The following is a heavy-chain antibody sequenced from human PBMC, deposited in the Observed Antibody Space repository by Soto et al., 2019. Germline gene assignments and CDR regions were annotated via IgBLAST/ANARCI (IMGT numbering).Heavy chain of an antibody. CDR1: VYTFVAYY. V-gene: IGHV1-2*02. J-gene: IGHJ5*02. Sequence: ASVTASCTTSVYTFVAYYVHWARRAPGRGFQWLGWINPSNEITTFSEFFQGRITMTRDTSTNTVHMELNMLTSDYESSAVWFHPWGPGTLVTVSS. CDR2: INPSNEIT. CDR3: FHP.